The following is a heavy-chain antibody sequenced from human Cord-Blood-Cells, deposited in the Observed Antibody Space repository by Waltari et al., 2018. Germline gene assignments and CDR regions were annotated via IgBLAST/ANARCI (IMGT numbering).Heavy chain of an antibody. CDR2: IYYRGST. V-gene: IGHV4-39*01. Sequence: QLQLQESGPGLVKPSETLSLTCTVSGGSISSSSYYWGWIRQPPGKGLEWIGIIYYRGSTSYNPSLKSRVTISVDTSKNQFSLKLSSVTAADTAVYYCASKWNYYFDYWGQGTLVTVSS. J-gene: IGHJ4*02. CDR1: GGSISSSSYY. D-gene: IGHD1-7*01. CDR3: ASKWNYYFDY.